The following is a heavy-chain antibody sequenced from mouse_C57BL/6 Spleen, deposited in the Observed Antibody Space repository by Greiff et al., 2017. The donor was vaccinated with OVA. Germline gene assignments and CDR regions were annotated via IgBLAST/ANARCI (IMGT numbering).Heavy chain of an antibody. D-gene: IGHD2-4*01. Sequence: QVQLKESGAELVRPGTSVKVSCKASGYSFTNYLIEWVKQRPGQGLEWIGVINPGSGGTNYNEKFKGKATLTADKSSSTAYMQLSSLTSEDSAVYFCARYDYDGEVPAWFAYWGQGTLVTVSA. J-gene: IGHJ3*01. CDR2: INPGSGGT. V-gene: IGHV1-54*01. CDR1: GYSFTNYL. CDR3: ARYDYDGEVPAWFAY.